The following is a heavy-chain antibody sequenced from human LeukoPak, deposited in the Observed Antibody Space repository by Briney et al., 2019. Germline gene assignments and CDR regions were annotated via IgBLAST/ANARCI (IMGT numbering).Heavy chain of an antibody. CDR1: GFTFSHFR. CDR2: ISNDGNNK. CDR3: AKDGCCSTTSCYPNHFDS. J-gene: IGHJ4*02. Sequence: GGSLRLSCADSGFTFSHFRMHWVRQAPGKGLEWVAFISNDGNNKYYADSVKGRFTESRDNSKNTLYLQMNSLRAEDTAVYYCAKDGCCSTTSCYPNHFDSWGQGTLVTVSS. D-gene: IGHD2-2*01. V-gene: IGHV3-30*18.